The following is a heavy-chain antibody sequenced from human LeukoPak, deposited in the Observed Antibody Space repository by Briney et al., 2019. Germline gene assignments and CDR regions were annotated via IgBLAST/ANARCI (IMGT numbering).Heavy chain of an antibody. J-gene: IGHJ6*03. CDR1: GFTFSNYA. Sequence: GGSLRLSCAASGFTFSNYAMHWVRQAPGKGLEWVAFISYDGSDKYYADSVKGRFTISRDNAKNSLYLQMNSLRAEDTALYYCAKSPLGAPYYYYYYMDVWGKGTTVTVSS. V-gene: IGHV3-30*04. CDR3: AKSPLGAPYYYYYYMDV. CDR2: ISYDGSDK. D-gene: IGHD1-26*01.